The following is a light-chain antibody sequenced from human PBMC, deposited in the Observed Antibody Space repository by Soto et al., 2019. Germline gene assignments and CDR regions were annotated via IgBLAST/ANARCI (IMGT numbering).Light chain of an antibody. CDR1: SSDVGGYNY. J-gene: IGLJ1*01. Sequence: QSALTQPASVSGSPGQSITISCTGTSSDVGGYNYVSWYQQHPGKAPKLIIYEVSNRPSGVSNRFSGSKSGNTASLTISGLQAEDEADYYCTSYTSNSTGVFGPGTKLTVL. V-gene: IGLV2-14*01. CDR3: TSYTSNSTGV. CDR2: EVS.